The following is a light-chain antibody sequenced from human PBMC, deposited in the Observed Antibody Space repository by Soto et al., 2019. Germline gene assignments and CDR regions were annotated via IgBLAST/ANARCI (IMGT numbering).Light chain of an antibody. V-gene: IGKV3-15*01. CDR2: GAS. J-gene: IGKJ2*01. Sequence: EIVMTQSPATLSLSPGERAALSCRASQGISSELAWYHQKPGQPPRLLIYGASTRATGVPARFTGSGSGSDFTLTISGLQSEDFAVYYCQQCHNWPLTFGQGTRLEI. CDR1: QGISSE. CDR3: QQCHNWPLT.